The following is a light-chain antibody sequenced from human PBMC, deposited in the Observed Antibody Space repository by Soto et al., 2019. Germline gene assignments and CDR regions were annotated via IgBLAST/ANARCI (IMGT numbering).Light chain of an antibody. CDR1: QSISSY. CDR2: DAS. Sequence: EIVLTQSPATLSLSPGERATLSCRASQSISSYLDWYQQKRGQAPRLLIYDASKMATGIPARFSGSGSGTDFTLTISSLEPEDFAVYYCQQRSILPITFGQGTRLEIK. J-gene: IGKJ5*01. CDR3: QQRSILPIT. V-gene: IGKV3-11*01.